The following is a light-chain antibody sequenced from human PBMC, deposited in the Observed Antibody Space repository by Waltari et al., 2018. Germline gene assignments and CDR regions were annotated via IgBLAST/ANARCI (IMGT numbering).Light chain of an antibody. V-gene: IGLV2-14*03. Sequence: QSALTQPASVSGSPGQSITISCTGTSSDVGDYNYVSWYQQHPGKAPKLLIYDVSSRPSGVSNRFSAFKSGNTASLTISGLQAEDEVDYYCTSYTSSSTYVFGTGTKVTV. CDR2: DVS. CDR1: SSDVGDYNY. J-gene: IGLJ1*01. CDR3: TSYTSSSTYV.